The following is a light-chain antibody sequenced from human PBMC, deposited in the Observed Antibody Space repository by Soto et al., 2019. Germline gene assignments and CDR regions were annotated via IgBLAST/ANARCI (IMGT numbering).Light chain of an antibody. CDR2: KAS. CDR1: QSISTW. Sequence: DIQMTHSPSALSASVGDRVNMTCRASQSISTWLAWYQQKPGEAPKLLMYKASSLDSGVPSRFSGSGSGTEFTLTISSLQPDDFATYYCQHYNSYSEAFGQGTKVDI. V-gene: IGKV1-5*03. J-gene: IGKJ1*01. CDR3: QHYNSYSEA.